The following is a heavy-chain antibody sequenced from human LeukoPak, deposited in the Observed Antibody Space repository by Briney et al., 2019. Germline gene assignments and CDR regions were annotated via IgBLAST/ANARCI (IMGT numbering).Heavy chain of an antibody. D-gene: IGHD1-7*01. J-gene: IGHJ6*03. CDR3: ARGTGTTDYYFMDA. Sequence: SVKVSFKASGYTFTSYYMHWVRQAPGQGVEWMGGIIPIFGTANHAQKFPGRVTITSAESTSTAYMELSSTRSEDTAVYYCARGTGTTDYYFMDAWGKGTTVTVSS. CDR2: IIPIFGTA. CDR1: GYTFTSYY. V-gene: IGHV1-69*13.